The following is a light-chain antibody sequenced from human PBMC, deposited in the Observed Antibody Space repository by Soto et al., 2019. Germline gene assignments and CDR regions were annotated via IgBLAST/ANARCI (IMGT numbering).Light chain of an antibody. CDR2: GAS. Sequence: EIVMTQSPATLAVSPGERATLSCRASQSISSLLTWYQQKPGQPPRLLIYGASTRATGIPARFSGSGSGTEFTLNISSLQSEDFAVYYCQQYSGWPYTFGQGTKLEIK. CDR1: QSISSL. CDR3: QQYSGWPYT. V-gene: IGKV3-15*01. J-gene: IGKJ2*01.